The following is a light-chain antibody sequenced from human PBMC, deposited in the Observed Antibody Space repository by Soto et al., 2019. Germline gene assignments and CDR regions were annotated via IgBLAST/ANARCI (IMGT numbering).Light chain of an antibody. CDR1: QSIDRY. CDR3: QQSYSTPRT. Sequence: DIQMTQSPSSLSASVGDRVTITCRASQSIDRYLNWYQQVPGKAPKLLIYAASSLQSGVPSRFSGSGSGTDFTLTISSLQPEDFATYYCQQSYSTPRTVGQGTKVEIK. J-gene: IGKJ1*01. CDR2: AAS. V-gene: IGKV1-39*01.